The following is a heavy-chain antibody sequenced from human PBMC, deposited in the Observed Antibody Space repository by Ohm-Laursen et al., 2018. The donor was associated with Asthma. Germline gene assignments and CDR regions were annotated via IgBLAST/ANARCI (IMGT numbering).Heavy chain of an antibody. D-gene: IGHD5-12*01. J-gene: IGHJ4*02. CDR2: ISTASSFI. Sequence: GSLRLSCSASGYTFSRYSIHWVRQIPGKGLEWVASISTASSFIYYADSVRGRFTTSRDNARNSLYLQMNSLRAEDTALYYCAKDRDIVASPFDYWGQGTLVTVSS. CDR1: GYTFSRYS. V-gene: IGHV3-21*04. CDR3: AKDRDIVASPFDY.